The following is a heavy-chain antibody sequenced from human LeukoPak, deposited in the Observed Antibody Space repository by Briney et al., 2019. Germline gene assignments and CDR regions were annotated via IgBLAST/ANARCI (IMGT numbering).Heavy chain of an antibody. V-gene: IGHV3-23*01. CDR3: AKARGYYDSSGYYRR. D-gene: IGHD3-22*01. CDR1: GFTFSSYA. Sequence: GGSLRLSCAASGFTFSSYAMSWVRQAPGKGLEWVSAISGSGGSTYYAGSVKGRFTISRDNSKNTLYLQMNSLRAEDTAVYYCAKARGYYDSSGYYRRWGQGTLVTVSS. J-gene: IGHJ4*02. CDR2: ISGSGGST.